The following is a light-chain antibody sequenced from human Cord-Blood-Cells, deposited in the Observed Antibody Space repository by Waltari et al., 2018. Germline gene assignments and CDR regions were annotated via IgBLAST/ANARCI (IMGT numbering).Light chain of an antibody. J-gene: IGKJ3*01. Sequence: DIQMTQSPSSLSASVGDSVTITCRASQSISSYLNWYQKKPGKAPKLLIYAAASLQSGVPSRFSGSGSRTDFTRTISSLQPEDFATYYCQQSYSTPPFTFGPGTKVDIK. V-gene: IGKV1-39*01. CDR2: AAA. CDR3: QQSYSTPPFT. CDR1: QSISSY.